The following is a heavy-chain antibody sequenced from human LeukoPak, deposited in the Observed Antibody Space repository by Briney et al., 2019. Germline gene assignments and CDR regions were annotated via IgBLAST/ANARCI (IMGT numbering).Heavy chain of an antibody. J-gene: IGHJ4*02. CDR3: AKSSAVIVVVPAARSPFDY. D-gene: IGHD2-2*01. V-gene: IGHV3-23*01. CDR2: ISGSGGST. CDR1: GFTFSSYA. Sequence: PGGSLRLSCAASGFTFSSYAMSWVRQAPGKGLEWVPAISGSGGSTYYADSVKGRFTISRDNSKNTLYLQMNSLRAEDTAVYYCAKSSAVIVVVPAARSPFDYWGQGTLVTVSS.